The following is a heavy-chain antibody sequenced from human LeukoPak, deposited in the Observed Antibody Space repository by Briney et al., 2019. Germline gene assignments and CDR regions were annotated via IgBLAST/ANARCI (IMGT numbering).Heavy chain of an antibody. CDR3: ARGGGAAAGMYYYYGMDV. Sequence: GGSLRLSCAASGFTFSSYSMNWVRQAPGKGLEWVSSISSSSSYIYYADSVKGRFTISRDNAKNSLYLQMNSLRAEDTAVYYCARGGGAAAGMYYYYGMDVWGQGTTVTVSS. V-gene: IGHV3-21*01. CDR2: ISSSSSYI. CDR1: GFTFSSYS. J-gene: IGHJ6*02. D-gene: IGHD6-13*01.